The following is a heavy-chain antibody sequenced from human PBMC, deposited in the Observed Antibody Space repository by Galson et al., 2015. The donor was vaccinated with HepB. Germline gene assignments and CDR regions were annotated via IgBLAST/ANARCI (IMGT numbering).Heavy chain of an antibody. CDR1: GFTFSSYS. V-gene: IGHV3-21*01. CDR3: ARNLLGYCSGGSCLALDY. CDR2: ISSSSSYI. Sequence: SLRLSCAASGFTFSSYSMNWVRQAPGKGLEWVSSISSSSSYIYYADSVKGRFTISRDNAKNSLYLQMNSLRAEDTAVYYRARNLLGYCSGGSCLALDYWGQGTLVTVSS. J-gene: IGHJ4*02. D-gene: IGHD2-15*01.